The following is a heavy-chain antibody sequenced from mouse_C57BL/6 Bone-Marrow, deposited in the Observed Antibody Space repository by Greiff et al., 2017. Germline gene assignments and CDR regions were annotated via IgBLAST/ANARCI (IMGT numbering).Heavy chain of an antibody. J-gene: IGHJ4*01. CDR1: GFTFSDYG. CDR2: ISNLAYSI. V-gene: IGHV5-15*01. CDR3: ARQGTTHYAMDY. Sequence: EVHLVESGGGLVQPGGSLKLSCAASGFTFSDYGMAWVRQAPRKGPEWVAFISNLAYSIYYADTVTGRFTISRENAKNTLYLEMSSLRSEDTAMYYCARQGTTHYAMDYWGQGTSVTVSS. D-gene: IGHD1-1*01.